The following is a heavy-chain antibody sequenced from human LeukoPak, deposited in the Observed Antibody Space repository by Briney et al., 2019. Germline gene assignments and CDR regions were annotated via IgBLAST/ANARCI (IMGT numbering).Heavy chain of an antibody. CDR3: ARRSIGTEIFDY. V-gene: IGHV4-39*01. D-gene: IGHD6-13*01. J-gene: IGHJ4*02. CDR1: GGSISSSSYY. Sequence: SETLSLTCTVSGGSISSSSYYWGWIRQPPGKGLEWIGSIYYSGSTYYNPSLKSRVTISVDTSKNQFSLKLSSVTAADTAVYYCARRSIGTEIFDYWGQGTLVTVSS. CDR2: IYYSGST.